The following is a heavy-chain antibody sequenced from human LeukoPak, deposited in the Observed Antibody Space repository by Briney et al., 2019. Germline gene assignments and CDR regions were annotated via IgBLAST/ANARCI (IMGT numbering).Heavy chain of an antibody. CDR2: MNPNSGNT. Sequence: ASVKVSCKASGYTFTSYDINWVRQATGQGLEWMGWMNPNSGNTGYAQKFQGRVTITRNTSISTAYMELSSLRSEDTAVYYCARLGGYDFWSGKEGYYYYYMDVWGKGTTVTVSS. CDR1: GYTFTSYD. D-gene: IGHD3-3*01. J-gene: IGHJ6*03. CDR3: ARLGGYDFWSGKEGYYYYYMDV. V-gene: IGHV1-8*03.